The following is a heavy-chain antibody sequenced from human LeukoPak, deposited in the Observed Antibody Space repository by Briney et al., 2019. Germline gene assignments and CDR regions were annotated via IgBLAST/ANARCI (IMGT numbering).Heavy chain of an antibody. D-gene: IGHD3-10*01. CDR2: IYYSGST. CDR1: GGSISSYY. Sequence: SETLSLTCTVSGGSISSYYWSWIRQPPGKGLEWIGYIYYSGSTNYNPSLKSRVTISVDTSKNQFSLKVSSVTAADTAVYYCASNYYGSGSLDYWGQGDLVTVSS. CDR3: ASNYYGSGSLDY. J-gene: IGHJ4*02. V-gene: IGHV4-59*08.